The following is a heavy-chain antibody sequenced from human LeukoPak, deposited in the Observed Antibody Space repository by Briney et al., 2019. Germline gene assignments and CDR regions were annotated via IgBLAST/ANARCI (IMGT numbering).Heavy chain of an antibody. CDR2: IKQDGSEK. V-gene: IGHV3-7*01. Sequence: GGSLRLSCAAYGFTFSSYWMSWVRQAPGKGLEWVANIKQDGSEKYYVDSVKGRLTISRDNAKNSLYLQMNSLRAEDTAVYYCARMDLGSHDAFDIWGQGTMVTVSS. CDR3: ARMDLGSHDAFDI. CDR1: GFTFSSYW. D-gene: IGHD1-26*01. J-gene: IGHJ3*02.